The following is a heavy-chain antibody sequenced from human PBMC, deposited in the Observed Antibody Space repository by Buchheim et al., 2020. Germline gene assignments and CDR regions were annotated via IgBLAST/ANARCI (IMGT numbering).Heavy chain of an antibody. Sequence: QVQLVESGGGVVQPGRSLRLSCAASGFTFSSYAMHWVRQAPGKGLEWVAVISYDGSNKYYADSVKGRFTISRDNSKNTLYLQMNSLRAEDTAVYYCAGIPSIAVAGSCYYGMDVWGQGTT. CDR2: ISYDGSNK. CDR1: GFTFSSYA. J-gene: IGHJ6*02. D-gene: IGHD6-13*01. CDR3: AGIPSIAVAGSCYYGMDV. V-gene: IGHV3-30*04.